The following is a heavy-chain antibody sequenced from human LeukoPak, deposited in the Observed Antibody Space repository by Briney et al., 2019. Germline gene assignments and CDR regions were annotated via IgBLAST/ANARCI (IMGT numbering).Heavy chain of an antibody. Sequence: SETLSLICTVSGGSISSYYWRWIREPPGKGLEWSGYIYYSGSTNYHPSLKSRVMISVDSSKNQYSLKRSSVTAADTAVYYCARGFETYYYDSSGHVAFDIWGQGTMVTVSS. D-gene: IGHD3-22*01. CDR3: ARGFETYYYDSSGHVAFDI. V-gene: IGHV4-59*01. J-gene: IGHJ3*02. CDR2: IYYSGST. CDR1: GGSISSYY.